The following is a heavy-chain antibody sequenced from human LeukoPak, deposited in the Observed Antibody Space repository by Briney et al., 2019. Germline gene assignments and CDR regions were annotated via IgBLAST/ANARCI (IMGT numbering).Heavy chain of an antibody. Sequence: SETLSLTCAVYGGSFSGYYWSWIRQPPGKGLEWIGEINHSGSTNYNPSLRSRVTMSVDTSKNQFSLKLSSVTAADTAVYYCARSSPPGYWGQGTLVTVSS. CDR1: GGSFSGYY. V-gene: IGHV4-34*01. CDR2: INHSGST. J-gene: IGHJ4*02. CDR3: ARSSPPGY.